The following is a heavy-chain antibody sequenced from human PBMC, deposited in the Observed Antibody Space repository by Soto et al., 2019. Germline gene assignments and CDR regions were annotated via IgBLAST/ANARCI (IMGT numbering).Heavy chain of an antibody. CDR3: ANDGAAAGGRDGMDV. CDR1: GFTFSSYG. CDR2: ISYDGSNK. D-gene: IGHD6-13*01. J-gene: IGHJ6*02. Sequence: QVQLVESGGGVVQPGRSLRLSCAASGFTFSSYGMHWVRQAPGKGLEWVAVISYDGSNKYYADSVKGRFTISRDNSKNTLYLQMNSLRAADTAVYYCANDGAAAGGRDGMDVWGQGTTVTVSS. V-gene: IGHV3-30*18.